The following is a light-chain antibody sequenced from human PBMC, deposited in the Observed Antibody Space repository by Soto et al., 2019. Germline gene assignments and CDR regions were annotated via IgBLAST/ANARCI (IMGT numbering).Light chain of an antibody. V-gene: IGLV4-69*01. Sequence: QPVLTQSPSASASLGASVKLTCTLSSGHSNYAIAWHQQQPEKGPRYLMKLNSDGSHSKGDGIPDRFSGSSSGAERYLTIPSLQSEDEADYYCQTWVTGIYVFGTGTKVTVL. CDR2: LNSDGSH. J-gene: IGLJ1*01. CDR3: QTWVTGIYV. CDR1: SGHSNYA.